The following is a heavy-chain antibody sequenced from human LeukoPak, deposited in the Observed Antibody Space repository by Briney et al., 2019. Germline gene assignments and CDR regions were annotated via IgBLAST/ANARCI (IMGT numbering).Heavy chain of an antibody. CDR2: FDPEDGET. D-gene: IGHD2-15*01. CDR3: ARGEEYCSGGSCYVLFDY. J-gene: IGHJ4*02. V-gene: IGHV1-24*01. Sequence: ASVKVSCKVSGYTLTELSMHWVRQAPGKGLEWMGGFDPEDGETIYAQKFQGRVTMTEDTSTDTAYMELSSLRSEDTAVYYCARGEEYCSGGSCYVLFDYWGQGTLVTVSS. CDR1: GYTLTELS.